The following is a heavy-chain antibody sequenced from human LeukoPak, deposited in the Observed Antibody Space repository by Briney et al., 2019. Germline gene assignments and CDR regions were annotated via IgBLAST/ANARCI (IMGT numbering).Heavy chain of an antibody. Sequence: GGSLRLSCAASGFTFSGSAMHWVRQASGKGLEWVGRIRSEANSYATAYAASVKGRFTISRDDSKNTAYLQMNSLKTEDTAVYYCTIGAVTTDYWGQGTLVTVSS. V-gene: IGHV3-73*01. J-gene: IGHJ4*02. CDR1: GFTFSGSA. D-gene: IGHD4-11*01. CDR3: TIGAVTTDY. CDR2: IRSEANSYAT.